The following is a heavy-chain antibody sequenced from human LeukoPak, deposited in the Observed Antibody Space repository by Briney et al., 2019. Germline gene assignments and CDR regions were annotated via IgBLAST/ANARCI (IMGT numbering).Heavy chain of an antibody. V-gene: IGHV3-23*01. CDR1: GFTFSSYA. J-gene: IGHJ4*02. Sequence: GGSLRLSCAASGFTFSSYAMGWVRQPPGKGLEWVSAVLASGGRTFYADSVKGRFTISRDNSKNTLYLQMNSLRAEDTAVYYCARGDYGGNKWPSYWGQGTLVTVSS. CDR3: ARGDYGGNKWPSY. D-gene: IGHD4-23*01. CDR2: VLASGGRT.